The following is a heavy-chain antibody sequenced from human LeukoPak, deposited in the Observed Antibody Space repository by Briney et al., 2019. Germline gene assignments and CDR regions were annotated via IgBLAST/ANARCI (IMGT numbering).Heavy chain of an antibody. J-gene: IGHJ3*02. CDR2: IKQDGSEK. Sequence: GGSLRLSCAASGFTFSNYWLSWVRQAPGKGLEWVANIKQDGSEKYYVDSVKGRFTISRDNAKNSLYLQMNSLRAEDTAVYYCARDMYSSSWLDAFDIWGQGTMVTVSS. D-gene: IGHD6-13*01. V-gene: IGHV3-7*01. CDR3: ARDMYSSSWLDAFDI. CDR1: GFTFSNYW.